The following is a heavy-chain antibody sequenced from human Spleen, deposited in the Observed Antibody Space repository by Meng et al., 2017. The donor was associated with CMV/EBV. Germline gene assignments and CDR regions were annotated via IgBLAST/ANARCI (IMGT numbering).Heavy chain of an antibody. Sequence: SCKASGYTFTGYYIHWVRQAPGQGLEWMGWINPDRGGTHYAQKFQGRVTMTRDTSITTAYMELSRLRSDDTAIYYCARRGSYFPFDYWGQGTLVTVSS. CDR1: GYTFTGYY. D-gene: IGHD1-26*01. J-gene: IGHJ4*02. CDR3: ARRGSYFPFDY. V-gene: IGHV1-2*02. CDR2: INPDRGGT.